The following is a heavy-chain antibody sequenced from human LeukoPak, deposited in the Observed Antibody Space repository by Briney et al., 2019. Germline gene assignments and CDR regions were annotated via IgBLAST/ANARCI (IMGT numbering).Heavy chain of an antibody. CDR3: ARQLAVAPFDY. Sequence: SETLSLTCAVSGYSISSGYYWGWVRQPPGKGLEWIGSIYHSGSTYYNPSLKSRVTISVDTSKNQFSLKLSSVTAADTAVYYCARQLAVAPFDYWGQGTLVTVSS. D-gene: IGHD6-19*01. V-gene: IGHV4-38-2*01. J-gene: IGHJ4*02. CDR2: IYHSGST. CDR1: GYSISSGYY.